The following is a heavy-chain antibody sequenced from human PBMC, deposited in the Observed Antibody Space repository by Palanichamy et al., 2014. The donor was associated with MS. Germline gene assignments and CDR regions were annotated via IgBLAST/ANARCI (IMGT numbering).Heavy chain of an antibody. V-gene: IGHV2-5*02. D-gene: IGHD4-11*01. CDR2: IYWDDDK. Sequence: QITLKESGPTLVKPTRTLTLTCTFSGFSLSTSGVGVGWIRQPPGEALEWLALIYWDDDKRYSPSLRSRLTITKDTSKNQVVLTMTNMDPVDTAAYYCAHTRQYTTWYLNAFDIWGQGTMVTVSS. J-gene: IGHJ3*02. CDR1: GFSLSTSGVG. CDR3: AHTRQYTTWYLNAFDI.